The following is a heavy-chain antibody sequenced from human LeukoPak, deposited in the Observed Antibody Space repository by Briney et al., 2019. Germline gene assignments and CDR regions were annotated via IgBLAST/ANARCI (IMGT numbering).Heavy chain of an antibody. D-gene: IGHD2-15*01. V-gene: IGHV4-34*01. CDR3: ARYCSGGSCYGTNWFDP. CDR2: INHSGST. Sequence: SETLSLTCAFYGGSFSGYYWSWIRQPPGKGLEWIGEINHSGSTNYNPSLKSRVTISVDTSKNQFSLKLSSVTAADTAVYYCARYCSGGSCYGTNWFDPWGQGTLATVSS. CDR1: GGSFSGYY. J-gene: IGHJ5*02.